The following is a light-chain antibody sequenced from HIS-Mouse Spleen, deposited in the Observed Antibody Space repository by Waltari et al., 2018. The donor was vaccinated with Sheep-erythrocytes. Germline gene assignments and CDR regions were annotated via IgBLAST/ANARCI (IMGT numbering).Light chain of an antibody. J-gene: IGLJ1*01. CDR2: DVS. CDR1: SSDVGGYNY. Sequence: QSALTQPASVSGSPGQSITIFCTGPSSDVGGYNYVSWYQQHPGKAPKLIIYDVSNRPSVVSNRFAGSKSGNTASLTISGLQAEDEADYYCSSYTSSSTLVFGTGTKVTVL. V-gene: IGLV2-14*03. CDR3: SSYTSSSTLV.